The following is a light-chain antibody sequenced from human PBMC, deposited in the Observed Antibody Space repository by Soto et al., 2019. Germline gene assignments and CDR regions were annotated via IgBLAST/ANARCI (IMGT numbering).Light chain of an antibody. V-gene: IGLV2-14*03. Sequence: QSALTQPASVSGSPGQSITISCTRTSSDVGGYNYVSCYQQHPAKAPKLMLYDVSNRPSEVSNTNSGSKSGNSASLTISGLQAEDEADYYCSSYASSSTYVFGTGTKVIVL. CDR3: SSYASSSTYV. J-gene: IGLJ1*01. CDR2: DVS. CDR1: SSDVGGYNY.